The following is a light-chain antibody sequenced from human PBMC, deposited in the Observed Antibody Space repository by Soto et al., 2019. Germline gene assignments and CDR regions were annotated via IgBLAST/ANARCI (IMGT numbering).Light chain of an antibody. CDR2: GAS. CDR3: QQYGRSPRT. J-gene: IGKJ1*01. Sequence: LTPAQGCLSWSQGASASLSGRDSQSVSSSYLAWYQQKPGQAPRLLIYGASSRATGIPDRFSGSGSGTDFTLTISRLDPEDFAVYYCQQYGRSPRTFGQGTKVDIK. V-gene: IGKV3-20*01. CDR1: QSVSSSY.